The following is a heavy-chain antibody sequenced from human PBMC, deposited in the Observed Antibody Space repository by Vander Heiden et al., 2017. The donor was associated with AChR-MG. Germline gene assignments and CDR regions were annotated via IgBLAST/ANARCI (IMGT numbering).Heavy chain of an antibody. J-gene: IGHJ5*02. D-gene: IGHD4-17*01. CDR2: IKQDGSEK. V-gene: IGHV3-7*01. CDR1: GFTFSSYW. Sequence: EVQLVESGGGLVQPGGSLRLSCAASGFTFSSYWMSWVRQAPGKGLEWVANIKQDGSEKYYVDSVKGRFTISRDNAKNSLYLQMNSLRAEDTAVYYCARDGMDYGDYDWFDPWGQGTLVTVSS. CDR3: ARDGMDYGDYDWFDP.